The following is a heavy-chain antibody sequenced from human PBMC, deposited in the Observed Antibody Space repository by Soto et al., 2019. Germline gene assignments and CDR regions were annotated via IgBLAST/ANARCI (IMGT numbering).Heavy chain of an antibody. Sequence: GGSLRLSCAASGFTFNNYAMSWVRQAPGKGLEWVSTLSGSGGPTYYADSVKGRFTISTDNSQSTLYLQMNSLRAEDTATYYCARDLHEHSYGFKGFDPWGQGTLVTVSS. CDR1: GFTFNNYA. CDR3: ARDLHEHSYGFKGFDP. V-gene: IGHV3-23*01. D-gene: IGHD5-18*01. CDR2: LSGSGGPT. J-gene: IGHJ5*02.